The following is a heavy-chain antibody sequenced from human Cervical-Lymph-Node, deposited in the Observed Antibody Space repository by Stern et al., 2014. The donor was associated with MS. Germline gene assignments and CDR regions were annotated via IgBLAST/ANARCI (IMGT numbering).Heavy chain of an antibody. J-gene: IGHJ4*02. Sequence: IQLVESGAEVQKPGSSVKVSCRASGGTFSSSDISWVRQAPGQGLEWMGGIIPIIGTATYAQKYQGRVPIPADESTSTAYMELSSLRSEDTAIYYCALGGFGHYFEYWGQGTLVTVSS. D-gene: IGHD3-10*01. V-gene: IGHV1-69*01. CDR1: GGTFSSSD. CDR2: IIPIIGTA. CDR3: ALGGFGHYFEY.